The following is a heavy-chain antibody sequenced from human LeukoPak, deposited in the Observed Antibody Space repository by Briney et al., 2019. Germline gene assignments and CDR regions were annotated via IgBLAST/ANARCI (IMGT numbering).Heavy chain of an antibody. V-gene: IGHV3-30-3*01. CDR1: GFTFSSYA. J-gene: IGHJ4*02. CDR2: ISYDGSNK. D-gene: IGHD3-9*01. CDR3: ARDRGGSYDILTGHYTVGFFDY. Sequence: GRSLRLSCAASGFTFSSYAMHWVRQAPGKGLEWVAVISYDGSNKYYADSVKGRFTISRDNAKDSLFLQMNSLRAEDTAVYYCARDRGGSYDILTGHYTVGFFDYWGQGTLVTVSS.